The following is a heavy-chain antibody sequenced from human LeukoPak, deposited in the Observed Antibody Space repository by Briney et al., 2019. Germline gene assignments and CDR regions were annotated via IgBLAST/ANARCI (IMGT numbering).Heavy chain of an antibody. CDR2: IYYSGIT. V-gene: IGHV4-59*12. Sequence: SETLSLTCTVSGGSISSYYWSWIRQPPGKGLEWIGYIYYSGITYYNPSLKSRVTISVDTSKNQFSLKLNSVTAADTAVYYCAREGVLRYYFDYWGQGTLVTVSS. J-gene: IGHJ4*02. CDR3: AREGVLRYYFDY. D-gene: IGHD3-9*01. CDR1: GGSISSYY.